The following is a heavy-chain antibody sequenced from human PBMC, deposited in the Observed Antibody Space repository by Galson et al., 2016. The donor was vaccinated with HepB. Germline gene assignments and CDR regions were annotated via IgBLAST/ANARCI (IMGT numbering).Heavy chain of an antibody. CDR1: GFTFSNYA. Sequence: SLRLSCAASGFTFSNYAMHWVRQAPGKGLEWVAIISYDGSNKYYADSVKGRFTISRDNSKNTLNLQMNSLRAEDTAVYFCAKDTYDLWSGYYYYYMDVWGKGITVTVSS. J-gene: IGHJ6*03. V-gene: IGHV3-30-3*01. CDR3: AKDTYDLWSGYYYYYMDV. CDR2: ISYDGSNK. D-gene: IGHD3-3*01.